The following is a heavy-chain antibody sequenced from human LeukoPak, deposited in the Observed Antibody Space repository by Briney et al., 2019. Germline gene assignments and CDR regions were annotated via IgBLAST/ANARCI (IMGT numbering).Heavy chain of an antibody. V-gene: IGHV5-51*07. J-gene: IGHJ4*02. D-gene: IGHD2-15*01. CDR1: GYRFSSYW. CDR2: IYAGDSDT. Sequence: GESLKISGKGSGYRFSSYWIGWVHQMPGKGLGGMGIIYAGDSDTRYSPYFQGQVTISADKSISTAYLQWSSLKASDTAMYYCARGEMRYCSGGSCYDYWGQGTLVTVSS. CDR3: ARGEMRYCSGGSCYDY.